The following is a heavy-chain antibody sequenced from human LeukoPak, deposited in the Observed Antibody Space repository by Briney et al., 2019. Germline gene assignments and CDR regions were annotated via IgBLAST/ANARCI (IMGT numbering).Heavy chain of an antibody. V-gene: IGHV4-59*08. Sequence: PSETLSLTCTVSGGSISSYYWSWIRQPPGKGLEWIGYIYYSGSTNYNPSLKSRVTISVDTSKNQFSLKLSSVTAADTAVYYCARLDGRWYLFPDYWGQGTLVTVSS. D-gene: IGHD4-23*01. CDR3: ARLDGRWYLFPDY. CDR2: IYYSGST. CDR1: GGSISSYY. J-gene: IGHJ4*02.